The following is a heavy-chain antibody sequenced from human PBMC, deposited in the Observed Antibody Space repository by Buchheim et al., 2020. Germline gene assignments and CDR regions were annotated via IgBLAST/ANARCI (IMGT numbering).Heavy chain of an antibody. V-gene: IGHV3-23*01. J-gene: IGHJ4*02. D-gene: IGHD1-1*01. CDR1: GFTFSTYG. CDR2: ITASGAGT. CDR3: AKDWNDFDY. Sequence: EVQLLESGGGLVQPGGSLRLSCAASGFTFSTYGMSWVRQAPGKGLEWVSAITASGAGTYYADSVRGRFTISRDNSTNTLYPQMISLRADDTAVYYCAKDWNDFDYWGQGTL.